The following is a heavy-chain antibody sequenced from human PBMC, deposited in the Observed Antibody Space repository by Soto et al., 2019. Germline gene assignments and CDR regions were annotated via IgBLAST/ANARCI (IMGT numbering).Heavy chain of an antibody. CDR3: ARWLSKVMVGGPLDY. CDR2: ISYDGSNK. CDR1: GFTFSSYG. J-gene: IGHJ4*02. D-gene: IGHD3-10*01. Sequence: QVQLVESGGGVVQPGRSLRLSCAASGFTFSSYGMHWVRQAPGKGLEWVAVISYDGSNKYYADSVKGRFTISRDNSKNTLYLQMNSLRAEDKAVYYCARWLSKVMVGGPLDYWGQGTLVTVSS. V-gene: IGHV3-30*03.